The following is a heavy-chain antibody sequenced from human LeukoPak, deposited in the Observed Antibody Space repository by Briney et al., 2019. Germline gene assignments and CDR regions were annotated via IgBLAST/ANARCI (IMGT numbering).Heavy chain of an antibody. CDR1: GGSISSSSYY. CDR3: ARGTGGYYMDV. V-gene: IGHV4-39*07. CDR2: INHSGST. J-gene: IGHJ6*03. Sequence: SETLSLTCTVSGGSISSSSYYWSWIRQPPGKGLEWIGEINHSGSTNYNPSLKSRVTISVDTSKNQFSLKLSSVTAADTAVYYCARGTGGYYMDVWGKGTTVTVSS. D-gene: IGHD1-14*01.